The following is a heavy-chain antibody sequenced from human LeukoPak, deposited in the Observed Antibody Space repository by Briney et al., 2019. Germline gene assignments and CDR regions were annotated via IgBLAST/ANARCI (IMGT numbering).Heavy chain of an antibody. CDR3: ARGSGYGGNFDY. CDR1: GGSFSGYY. Sequence: SETLSLTCAVYGGSFSGYYWSWIRQPPGKGLEWIGEINHSGSTNYNPSLKSRVTISVDTSKNQFSLKLGSVTAADTAVYYCARGSGYGGNFDYWGQGTLVTVSS. CDR2: INHSGST. V-gene: IGHV4-34*01. D-gene: IGHD4-23*01. J-gene: IGHJ4*02.